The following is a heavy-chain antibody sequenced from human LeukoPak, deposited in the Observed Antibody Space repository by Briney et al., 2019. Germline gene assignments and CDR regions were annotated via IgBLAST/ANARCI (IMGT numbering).Heavy chain of an antibody. D-gene: IGHD1-26*01. CDR3: AREVGASEFDY. V-gene: IGHV3-7*01. CDR1: GFTFNNYW. Sequence: GGSLRLSCAASGFTFNNYWMSWVRQAPGKGLEWVANIKQDGSEKYYVDSVKGRFTISRDNAKNSLYLQMNSLRAEDTAVYYCAREVGASEFDYWGQGTLVTVSS. CDR2: IKQDGSEK. J-gene: IGHJ4*02.